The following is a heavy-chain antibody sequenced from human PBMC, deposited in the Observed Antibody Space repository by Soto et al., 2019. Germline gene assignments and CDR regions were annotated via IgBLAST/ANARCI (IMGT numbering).Heavy chain of an antibody. CDR1: GYTFTSYA. CDR2: INAGNGNT. CDR3: VGADCLWLRAPPAGY. J-gene: IGHJ4*02. V-gene: IGHV1-3*01. Sequence: QVQLVQSGAEVKKPGASVKVSCKASGYTFTSYAMHWVRQAPGQRLEWMGWINAGNGNTKYSQKFQGRVTITRGTSASTSYMDLRSLRSEDTAVYSGVGADCLWLRAPPAGYWGQGALITVSS. D-gene: IGHD2-21*01.